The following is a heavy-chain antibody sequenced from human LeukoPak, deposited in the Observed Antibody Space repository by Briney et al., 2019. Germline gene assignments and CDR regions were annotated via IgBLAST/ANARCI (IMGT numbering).Heavy chain of an antibody. D-gene: IGHD5-24*01. CDR3: ASSIDGSRHRRFDY. J-gene: IGHJ4*02. CDR2: IRYDGSNK. V-gene: IGHV3-30*02. Sequence: GGSLRLSCAASGFTFSSYGMHWVRQAPGKGLEWVAFIRYDGSNKYYADSVKGRFTISRDNSKNTLYLQMNSLRAEDTAVYYCASSIDGSRHRRFDYWGQGTPVTVSS. CDR1: GFTFSSYG.